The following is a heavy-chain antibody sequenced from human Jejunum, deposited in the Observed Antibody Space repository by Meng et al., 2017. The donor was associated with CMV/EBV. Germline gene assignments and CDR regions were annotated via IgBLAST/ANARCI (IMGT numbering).Heavy chain of an antibody. V-gene: IGHV4-39*07. CDR3: ASRMSSHPNYYFDY. Sequence: QLQLQESGPGLVKPSETLSLTCTVSGGSISNNNYYWGWIRPPPGKGLEWIGNVYYTDSANYNPSLESRVTISIDVSKNQFSLRLSSVTAADTAVYYCASRMSSHPNYYFDYWGQGTMVTVSS. D-gene: IGHD3-10*01. CDR1: GGSISNNNYY. J-gene: IGHJ4*02. CDR2: VYYTDSA.